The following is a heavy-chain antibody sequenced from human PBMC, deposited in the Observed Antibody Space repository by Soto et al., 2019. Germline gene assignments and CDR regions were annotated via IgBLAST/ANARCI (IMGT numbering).Heavy chain of an antibody. CDR3: ARSLARIPYYYDSSGYDYPPGDYGMDV. V-gene: IGHV3-21*01. CDR1: GFTFSSYS. CDR2: ISSSSSYI. D-gene: IGHD3-22*01. Sequence: PGGSLRLSCAASGFTFSSYSMNWVRQAPGKGLEWVSSISSSSSYIYYADSVKGRFTISRDNAKNSLYLQMNSLRAEDTAVYYCARSLARIPYYYDSSGYDYPPGDYGMDVWGQGTTVTISS. J-gene: IGHJ6*02.